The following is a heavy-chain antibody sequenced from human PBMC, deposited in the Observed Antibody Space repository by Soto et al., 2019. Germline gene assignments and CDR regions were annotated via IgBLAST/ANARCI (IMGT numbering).Heavy chain of an antibody. V-gene: IGHV3-30*18. CDR1: GFIFNTYG. Sequence: QVQLVESGGGVVQPGRSLRLSCAASGFIFNTYGMHWVRQAPGKGLEWVAVISYDGSNKYYAGSVKGRLTISRDNSKNTLYLQMNSLRAEDTAVYYCAKGQHCSTTSCYFYFYGMDVWGQGTKVAVSS. CDR2: ISYDGSNK. CDR3: AKGQHCSTTSCYFYFYGMDV. D-gene: IGHD2-2*01. J-gene: IGHJ6*02.